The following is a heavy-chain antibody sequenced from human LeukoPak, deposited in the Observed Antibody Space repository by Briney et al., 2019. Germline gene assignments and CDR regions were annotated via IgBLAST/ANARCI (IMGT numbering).Heavy chain of an antibody. CDR3: ARGDYYGSGSYYFSPYYYYYGMDA. CDR2: INPNSGGT. Sequence: ASVKVSCKASGYTFTGYYMHWVRQAPGQGLEWMGWINPNSGGTNYAQKFQGWVTMTRDTSISTAYMELSRLRSDDTAVYYCARGDYYGSGSYYFSPYYYYYGMDAWGKGTTVTVSS. V-gene: IGHV1-2*04. CDR1: GYTFTGYY. D-gene: IGHD3-10*01. J-gene: IGHJ6*04.